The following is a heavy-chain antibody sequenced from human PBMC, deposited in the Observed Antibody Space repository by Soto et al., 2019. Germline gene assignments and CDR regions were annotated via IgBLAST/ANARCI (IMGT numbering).Heavy chain of an antibody. CDR1: GGSISSGGYY. V-gene: IGHV4-31*03. CDR3: ARGWQQLVDY. D-gene: IGHD6-13*01. CDR2: IYYSGST. J-gene: IGHJ4*02. Sequence: SETLSLTCTVSGGSISSGGYYWSWIRQHPGKGLEWIGYIYYSGSTYYNPSLKSRVTISVDTSKNQFSLKLSSVTAADTAVYYCARGWQQLVDYWGQGTLVTVSS.